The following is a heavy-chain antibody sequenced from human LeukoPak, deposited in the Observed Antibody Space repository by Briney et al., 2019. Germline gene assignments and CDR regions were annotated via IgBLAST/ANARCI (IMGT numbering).Heavy chain of an antibody. CDR1: GSTFSSYA. D-gene: IGHD3-10*02. CDR2: IIPIFGTA. Sequence: SVKVSCKASGSTFSSYAISWVRQAPGQGLEWMGGIIPIFGTANYAQKFQGRVTITTDESTSTAYMELSSLRSEDTAVYYCARATMLVWNYYYYMDVWGKGTTVTVSS. J-gene: IGHJ6*03. CDR3: ARATMLVWNYYYYMDV. V-gene: IGHV1-69*05.